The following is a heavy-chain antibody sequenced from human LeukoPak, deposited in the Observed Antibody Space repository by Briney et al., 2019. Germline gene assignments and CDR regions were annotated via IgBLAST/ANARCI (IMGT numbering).Heavy chain of an antibody. CDR3: GTVFDH. CDR1: GFTFSSYW. J-gene: IGHJ4*02. V-gene: IGHV3-74*01. Sequence: GGSLRLSCAASGFTFSSYWMSWVRQAPGKGLVWVSRIDIDGTGTSYADSVKGRFTISRDNAKNTVSLQMNSLKAEDTAVYYCGTVFDHWGPGILVTVSS. CDR2: IDIDGTGT.